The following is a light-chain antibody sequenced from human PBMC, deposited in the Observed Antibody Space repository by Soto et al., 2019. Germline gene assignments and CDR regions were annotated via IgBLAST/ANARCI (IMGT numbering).Light chain of an antibody. V-gene: IGLV7-43*01. CDR2: STG. J-gene: IGLJ2*01. CDR3: LLYYGGAELV. Sequence: QTVVTQEPSLTVSPGGTVTLTCASSTGAVTSGHYPNWFQQKPGQAPRALIYSTGNKHSWTPARFSGSLLGGKAALTLSGVQPEDEAEYYCLLYYGGAELVFGGGTKVTVL. CDR1: TGAVTSGHY.